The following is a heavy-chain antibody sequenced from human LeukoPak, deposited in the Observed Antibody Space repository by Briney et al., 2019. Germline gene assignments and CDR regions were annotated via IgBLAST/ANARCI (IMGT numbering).Heavy chain of an antibody. CDR2: ISAYNGNT. J-gene: IGHJ6*03. D-gene: IGHD3-22*01. CDR1: GYTFTSYG. V-gene: IGHV1-18*01. Sequence: ASVKVSCKASGYTFTSYGISWVRQAPGQGLEWMGWISAYNGNTNYAQKLQGRVTITTDTTTSTAYMELRSLRSDDTAVYYCARLEDSYYYMDVWGKGTTVTVSS. CDR3: ARLEDSYYYMDV.